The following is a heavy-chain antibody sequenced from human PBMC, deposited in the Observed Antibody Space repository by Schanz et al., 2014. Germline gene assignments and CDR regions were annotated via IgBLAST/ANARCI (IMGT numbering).Heavy chain of an antibody. V-gene: IGHV3-23*04. CDR2: ISASGGTT. D-gene: IGHD2-15*01. J-gene: IGHJ5*01. CDR1: GFTFSSYA. CDR3: AKTPREYCNYDNCPNWFDS. Sequence: VQLVESGGGVVQPGRSLRLSCAASGFTFSSYALHWVRQAPGKELEWVSAISASGGTTYYADSVKGRFTISRDNSKNTLYLQMNSLRAEDTAVYYCAKTPREYCNYDNCPNWFDSWGQGTLVTASS.